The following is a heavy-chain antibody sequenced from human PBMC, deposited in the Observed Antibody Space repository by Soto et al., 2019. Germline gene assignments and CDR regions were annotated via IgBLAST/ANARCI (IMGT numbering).Heavy chain of an antibody. V-gene: IGHV4-30-4*01. D-gene: IGHD1-7*01. CDR3: ARGRTGTTPDRWFDP. Sequence: PSETLSLTCTVSGGSISSGDYYWSWIRQPPGKGLEWIGYIYYSGITYYNPSLKSRVTISVDTSKIQFSLKLSSVTAADTTVYYCARGRTGTTPDRWFDPWGQGTLVTVSS. CDR2: IYYSGIT. CDR1: GGSISSGDYY. J-gene: IGHJ5*02.